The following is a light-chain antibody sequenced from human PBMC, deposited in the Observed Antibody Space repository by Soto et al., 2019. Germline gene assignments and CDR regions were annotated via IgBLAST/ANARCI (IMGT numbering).Light chain of an antibody. CDR1: QSVSSN. CDR3: QQYGSHPIT. CDR2: GAS. V-gene: IGKV3-20*01. J-gene: IGKJ5*01. Sequence: EIVLTQSPATLSLSPGERATLSCRASQSVSSNLAWYQQKPGQSPRLLIYGASSRATGIPDRFSGSGSGTDFTLTISRLEPEDFAVYYCQQYGSHPITFGQGTRLEIK.